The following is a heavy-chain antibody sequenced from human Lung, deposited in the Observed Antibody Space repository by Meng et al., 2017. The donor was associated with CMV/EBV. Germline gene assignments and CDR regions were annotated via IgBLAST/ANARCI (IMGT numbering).Heavy chain of an antibody. CDR1: GRPSGSGGYY. J-gene: IGHJ4*02. CDR3: AREAGRDGYATPKFDY. Sequence: QVEPQGAGPGLVKPSHTLALTCHVSGRPSGSGGYYWSWIRQHPGKGLEWIGYIYYTGSTFYNPSLRSRVTISVDTSKNQFSLKLIPATAADTAVYYCAREAGRDGYATPKFDYWGQGTLVTVSS. D-gene: IGHD5-24*01. V-gene: IGHV4-31*03. CDR2: IYYTGST.